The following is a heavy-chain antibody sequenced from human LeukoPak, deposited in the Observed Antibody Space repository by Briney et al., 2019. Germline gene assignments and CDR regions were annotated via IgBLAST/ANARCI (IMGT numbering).Heavy chain of an antibody. D-gene: IGHD3-22*01. Sequence: GGSLTLSCAASGFTFSSYSMNWVRQAPGKGLEWISFISSSSSYIYYADSVKGRFTISRDNAKNSLYLQMSSLRAEDTAVYYCARGGTMIVVDIGYWGEGTLVTVSS. J-gene: IGHJ4*02. CDR1: GFTFSSYS. CDR2: ISSSSSYI. V-gene: IGHV3-21*01. CDR3: ARGGTMIVVDIGY.